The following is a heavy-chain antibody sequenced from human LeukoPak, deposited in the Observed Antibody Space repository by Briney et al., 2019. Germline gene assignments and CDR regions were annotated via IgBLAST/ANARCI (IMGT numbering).Heavy chain of an antibody. CDR1: GNSISSGHY. D-gene: IGHD3-9*01. CDR2: IYLSGTT. Sequence: PSETLSLTCSVSGNSISSGHYWGWIRQTPGKGLKWIGSIYLSGTTYYNPSRKSRVTISVDTSKNQFSLKLSSVNAADTAVYFCARIFILSGFSSYFDHWGQGTLVTVSS. J-gene: IGHJ4*02. CDR3: ARIFILSGFSSYFDH. V-gene: IGHV4-38-2*02.